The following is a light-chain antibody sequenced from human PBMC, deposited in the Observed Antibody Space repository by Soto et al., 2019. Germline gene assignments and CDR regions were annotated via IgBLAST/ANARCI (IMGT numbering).Light chain of an antibody. J-gene: IGKJ3*01. V-gene: IGKV1-5*01. CDR3: QQYDTYSFT. CDR2: DAS. CDR1: QSISSW. Sequence: DIQMTQSPSTLSASVGDRVTITCRASQSISSWLAWYQQKPGKAPKLLIYDASSLEIGVPARFSGSGSGTEYTLTIRSLQPDDFATYSCQQYDTYSFTFGPGTKVDI.